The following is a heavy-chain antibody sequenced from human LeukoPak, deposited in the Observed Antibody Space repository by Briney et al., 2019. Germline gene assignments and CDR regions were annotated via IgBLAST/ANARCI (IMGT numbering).Heavy chain of an antibody. D-gene: IGHD1-26*01. J-gene: IGHJ4*02. CDR1: GFTFSSYS. Sequence: KTGGSLRLSCAASGFTFSSYSMNWVRQAPGKGLEWVSSISSSSSYIYYADSVKGRFTISRDNAKNSLYLQMNSLRAEDTAVYYCARDSVGATPGAWGQGTLVTVSS. CDR2: ISSSSSYI. CDR3: ARDSVGATPGA. V-gene: IGHV3-21*01.